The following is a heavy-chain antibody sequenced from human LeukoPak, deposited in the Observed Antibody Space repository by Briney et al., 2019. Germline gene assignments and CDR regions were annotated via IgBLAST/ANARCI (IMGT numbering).Heavy chain of an antibody. CDR2: IRYDGSNK. J-gene: IGHJ4*02. V-gene: IGHV3-30*02. CDR1: AFTFSSYG. D-gene: IGHD3-22*01. CDR3: AKAGYYYDSSGYSACGY. Sequence: GGSLRLSCAASAFTFSSYGMHWVRQAPGKGLEWVAFIRYDGSNKYYADSVKGRFTISRDNSKNTLYLQMNSLRAEDTAVYYCAKAGYYYDSSGYSACGYWGQGTLVTVSS.